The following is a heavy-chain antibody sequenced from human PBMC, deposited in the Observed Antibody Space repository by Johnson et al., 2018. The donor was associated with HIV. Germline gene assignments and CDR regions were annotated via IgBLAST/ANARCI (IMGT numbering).Heavy chain of an antibody. Sequence: VQLVESGGGLVQPGGSLRLSCAASGFTVSSNYMSWVRQAPGKVLEWVSVIYSGGSTYYADSVKGRFTISRDNSKNTLYLQMNSLRAEDTAVYYCARWGTQEPYVDAFDIWGQGTMVTVSS. CDR1: GFTVSSNY. CDR2: IYSGGST. V-gene: IGHV3-66*01. D-gene: IGHD3-16*01. CDR3: ARWGTQEPYVDAFDI. J-gene: IGHJ3*02.